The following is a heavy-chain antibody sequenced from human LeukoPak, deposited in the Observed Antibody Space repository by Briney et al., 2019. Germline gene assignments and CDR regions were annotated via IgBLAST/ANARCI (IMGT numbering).Heavy chain of an antibody. Sequence: GGSLRLSCAASGFTVSNTYMSWVRQAPGKGLEWVSLIYSGGGTYSADSVKGRFTVSRDTSKNTLYLQMHSLRAEDTAVYFCAKGRDHDTFPDAFDIWGQGTMVTVSS. V-gene: IGHV3-53*01. CDR3: AKGRDHDTFPDAFDI. J-gene: IGHJ3*02. CDR1: GFTVSNTY. D-gene: IGHD2/OR15-2a*01. CDR2: IYSGGGT.